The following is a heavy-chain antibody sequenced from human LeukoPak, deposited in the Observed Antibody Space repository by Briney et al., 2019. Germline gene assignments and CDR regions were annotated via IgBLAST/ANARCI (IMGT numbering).Heavy chain of an antibody. CDR2: IYHSGST. J-gene: IGHJ4*02. CDR1: GGSISSSNW. D-gene: IGHD3-22*01. Sequence: SETLSLTCAVSGGSISSSNWWSWVRRPPGKGLEWIGEIYHSGSTNYNPSLKSRVTISVDKSKNQFSLKLSSVTAADTAVYYCARQYYYDSSGPFDYWGQGTLVTVSS. CDR3: ARQYYYDSSGPFDY. V-gene: IGHV4-4*02.